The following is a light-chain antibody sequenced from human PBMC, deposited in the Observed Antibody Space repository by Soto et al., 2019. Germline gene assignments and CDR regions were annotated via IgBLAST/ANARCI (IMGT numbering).Light chain of an antibody. CDR2: GAS. J-gene: IGKJ1*01. Sequence: EIVLTQSPGTLSLSPGQRATLSCRASQSVSSDYLAWFQQKPGQAPRLLIYGASSRATGIPDRFSGGGSGTDFMLTISRLEPEDFAVYYCQQYGSSPRTFGQGTKVEIK. CDR3: QQYGSSPRT. CDR1: QSVSSDY. V-gene: IGKV3-20*01.